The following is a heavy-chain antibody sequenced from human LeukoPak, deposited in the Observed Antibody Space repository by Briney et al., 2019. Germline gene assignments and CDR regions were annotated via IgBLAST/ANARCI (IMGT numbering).Heavy chain of an antibody. J-gene: IGHJ1*01. Sequence: SETLSLTCTVSGGSISSHYWSWIRQPPGKGLEWIGYIYYSGSTNYNPSLKSRLTISLDTSKKQFSPKMYTAIAADTAIYYCAGGLRSTSYKAEYFQHWGQGTLVTVSS. V-gene: IGHV4-59*11. CDR2: IYYSGST. CDR1: GGSISSHY. CDR3: AGGLRSTSYKAEYFQH. D-gene: IGHD2-2*01.